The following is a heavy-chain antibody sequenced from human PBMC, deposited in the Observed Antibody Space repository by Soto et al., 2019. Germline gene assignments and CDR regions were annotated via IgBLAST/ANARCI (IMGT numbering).Heavy chain of an antibody. CDR2: IRGFSPYT. J-gene: IGHJ6*02. V-gene: IGHV3-21*01. CDR1: GFTFRTYT. CDR3: ARDRGYDAHDYYYNAMDV. D-gene: IGHD3-10*01. Sequence: GGSLRLSCISSGFTFRTYTMTWVRQAPGKGLEWVSGIRGFSPYTFYAESVKGRFTISRDNAKNSLYLQMNSLRAEDTAVYYFARDRGYDAHDYYYNAMDVWGQGTTVTVSS.